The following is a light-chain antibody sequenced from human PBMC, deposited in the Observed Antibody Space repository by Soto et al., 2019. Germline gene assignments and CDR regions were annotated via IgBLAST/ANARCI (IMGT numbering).Light chain of an antibody. CDR3: QHYSNWHQWT. Sequence: EIVMTQSPGTLSVSPGERATLSCRVGQSVGSNLAWYQQKPGQAPRLLIYGASTRATGIPVRFTGSGSGTEFTLTISSLQSEDFALYYCQHYSNWHQWTFGRGTKVDIK. V-gene: IGKV3-15*01. J-gene: IGKJ1*01. CDR2: GAS. CDR1: QSVGSN.